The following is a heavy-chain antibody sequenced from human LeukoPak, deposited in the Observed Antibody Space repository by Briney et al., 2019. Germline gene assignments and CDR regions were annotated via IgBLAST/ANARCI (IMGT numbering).Heavy chain of an antibody. D-gene: IGHD2-21*01. CDR1: GFTFSDYY. J-gene: IGHJ4*02. CDR3: AKTGDYYFDY. Sequence: GGSLRLSCAASGFTFSDYYMSWIRQAPGKGLECVASISSNTHTIYYADSVKGRFTISRDNSKNTLYLQMNSLRAEDTAVYYCAKTGDYYFDYWGQGTLVTVSS. V-gene: IGHV3-11*01. CDR2: ISSNTHTI.